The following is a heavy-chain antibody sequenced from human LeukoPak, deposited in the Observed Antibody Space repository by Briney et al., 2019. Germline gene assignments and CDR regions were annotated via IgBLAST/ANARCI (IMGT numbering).Heavy chain of an antibody. D-gene: IGHD6-6*01. Sequence: ASVKVSCKASGYTFTGYYMHWVRQAPGQGLEWMGWINPNSGGTNYAQKFQGRVTMTRDTSISAAYMELSRLRSEDTAVYYCARAYSSSPGYNWFDPWGQGTLVTVSS. CDR2: INPNSGGT. CDR1: GYTFTGYY. V-gene: IGHV1-2*02. CDR3: ARAYSSSPGYNWFDP. J-gene: IGHJ5*02.